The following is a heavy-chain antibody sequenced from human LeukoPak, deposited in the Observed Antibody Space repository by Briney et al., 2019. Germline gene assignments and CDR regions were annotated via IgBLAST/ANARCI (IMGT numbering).Heavy chain of an antibody. CDR1: GFTFSSYS. CDR2: IGSSSSTI. Sequence: GGSLRLSCAASGFTFSSYSMNWVRQAPGKGLEWVSYIGSSSSTIYYADSVKGRFTISRDNAENTLYLQMNSLRVEDTAVYYCVRSAFHAGSGNYYDYWGQGTLVTVSS. V-gene: IGHV3-48*04. J-gene: IGHJ4*02. CDR3: VRSAFHAGSGNYYDY. D-gene: IGHD3-22*01.